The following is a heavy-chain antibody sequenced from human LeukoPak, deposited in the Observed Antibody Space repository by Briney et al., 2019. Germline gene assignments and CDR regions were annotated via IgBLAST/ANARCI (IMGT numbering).Heavy chain of an antibody. CDR3: ARFSSGSFDY. CDR2: IYTGGST. Sequence: GGSLRLSCAASGFTVSSNYMSRVRQAPGKGLEWVSVIYTGGSTYYADSVKGRFTISRDNSKNTLYLQMSSLRAEDTAVYYCARFSSGSFDYWGQGTLVTVSS. CDR1: GFTVSSNY. D-gene: IGHD1-26*01. V-gene: IGHV3-53*01. J-gene: IGHJ4*02.